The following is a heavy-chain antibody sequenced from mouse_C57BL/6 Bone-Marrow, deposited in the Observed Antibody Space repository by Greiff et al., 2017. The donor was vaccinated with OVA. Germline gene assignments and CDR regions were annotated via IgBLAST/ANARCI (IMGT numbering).Heavy chain of an antibody. CDR1: GYTFTSYW. CDR3: ARPSNYYGSSYDWYFDV. V-gene: IGHV1-50*01. Sequence: VQLQQPGAELVKPGASVKLSCKASGYTFTSYWMPWVKQRPGPGLEWIGEIDPSDSYTNYTQKLKGTAPLTVDTSSSTAYMQLSRLTSEDSAVYYWARPSNYYGSSYDWYFDVWGTGTTVTVAS. CDR2: IDPSDSYT. D-gene: IGHD1-1*01. J-gene: IGHJ1*03.